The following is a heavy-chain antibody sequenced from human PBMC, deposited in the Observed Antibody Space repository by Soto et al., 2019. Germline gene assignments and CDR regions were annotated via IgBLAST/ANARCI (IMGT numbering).Heavy chain of an antibody. J-gene: IGHJ4*02. V-gene: IGHV4-59*01. CDR1: GGSISSYY. CDR2: IYYSGST. CDR3: AKDHGSWPNDY. D-gene: IGHD3-10*01. Sequence: SETLSLTCTVSGGSISSYYWSWIRQPPGKGLEWIGYIYYSGSTNYNPSLKSRVTISVDTSKNQFSLKLSSVTAADTAVYYCAKDHGSWPNDYWGQGTLVTVSS.